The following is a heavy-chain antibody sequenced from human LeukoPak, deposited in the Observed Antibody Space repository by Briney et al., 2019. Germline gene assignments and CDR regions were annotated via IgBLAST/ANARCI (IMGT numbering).Heavy chain of an antibody. CDR2: ISDRGSRT. V-gene: IGHV3-23*01. D-gene: IGHD3-22*01. Sequence: GGSLRLSCAVSGITLSNYGMSWVRQAPGKGLEWVAGISDRGSRTSYADSVKGRFTISTDHPKNTLYLQMNSLRAEDTAVYFCAKRGVVIRVILVGFHKEAYYFDSWGQGALVTVSS. CDR1: GITLSNYG. CDR3: AKRGVVIRVILVGFHKEAYYFDS. J-gene: IGHJ4*02.